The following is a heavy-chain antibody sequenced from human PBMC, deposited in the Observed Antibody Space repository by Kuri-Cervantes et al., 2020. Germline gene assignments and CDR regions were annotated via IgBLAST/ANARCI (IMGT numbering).Heavy chain of an antibody. CDR3: AKDIGAAGHHGNDY. Sequence: GGSLRLSCAASGFTFDDYAMHWVRQAPGKGLEWVSGISWNSGSIGYADSVKGRFTISRDNAKNSLYLQMNRLRAEDTALYYCAKDIGAAGHHGNDYWGQGTLVTFS. CDR2: ISWNSGSI. CDR1: GFTFDDYA. J-gene: IGHJ4*02. V-gene: IGHV3-9*01. D-gene: IGHD6-13*01.